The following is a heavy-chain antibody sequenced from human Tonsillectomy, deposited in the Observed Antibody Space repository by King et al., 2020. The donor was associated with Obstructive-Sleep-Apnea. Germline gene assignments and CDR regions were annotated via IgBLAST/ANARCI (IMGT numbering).Heavy chain of an antibody. CDR3: ASQLLWFGELSY. J-gene: IGHJ4*02. CDR1: GGSISSYY. Sequence: VQLQESGPGLVKPSETLSLTCTVSGGSISSYYWSWIRQPPGKGLEWIGYIYYSGSTNYNPSLKSRVTISVDTSKNLFSLKLSSVTAAGTAVYYCASQLLWFGELSYWGQGTLVTVSS. CDR2: IYYSGST. V-gene: IGHV4-59*01. D-gene: IGHD3-10*01.